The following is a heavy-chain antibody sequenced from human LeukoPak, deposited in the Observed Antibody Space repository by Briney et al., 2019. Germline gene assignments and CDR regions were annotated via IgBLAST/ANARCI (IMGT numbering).Heavy chain of an antibody. V-gene: IGHV3-66*01. D-gene: IGHD4-17*01. CDR3: ARDSYVDSEAVRWFDP. J-gene: IGHJ5*02. CDR2: IYRGGPT. CDR1: GLTVSSNY. Sequence: GGSLRLSCPASGLTVSSNYMSWVRQAPGKGLEWVSVIYRGGPTYYADSVKGRFTISRDNSKNTLYLQMNSLRDEDTAVYYCARDSYVDSEAVRWFDPWGQGTLVTVSS.